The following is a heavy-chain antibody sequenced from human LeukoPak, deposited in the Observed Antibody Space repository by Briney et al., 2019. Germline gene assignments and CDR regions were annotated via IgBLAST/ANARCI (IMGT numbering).Heavy chain of an antibody. CDR3: SYFDWFGGKGV. Sequence: NTSETLSLTCAVYGGSFSGYYWSWIRQPPGKGLEWIGEINHSGSTNYNPSLKSRVTISVDTSKNQFSLKLSSVTAADTAVYYCSYFDWFGGKGVWGQGTLVTVSS. V-gene: IGHV4-34*01. CDR2: INHSGST. D-gene: IGHD3-9*01. CDR1: GGSFSGYY. J-gene: IGHJ4*02.